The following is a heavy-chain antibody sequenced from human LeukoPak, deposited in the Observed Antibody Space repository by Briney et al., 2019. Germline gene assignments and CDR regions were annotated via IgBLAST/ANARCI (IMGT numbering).Heavy chain of an antibody. D-gene: IGHD3-10*01. V-gene: IGHV4-39*07. Sequence: SETLSLTCTVSGGSISSGGYYWSWIRQPPGKGLEWIGEINHSGSTNYNPSLKSRVTISVDTSKNQFSLKLSSVTAADTAVYYCASRMITMVRGVIIGSGYYGMDVWGQGTTVTVSS. CDR1: GGSISSGGYY. CDR2: INHSGST. CDR3: ASRMITMVRGVIIGSGYYGMDV. J-gene: IGHJ6*02.